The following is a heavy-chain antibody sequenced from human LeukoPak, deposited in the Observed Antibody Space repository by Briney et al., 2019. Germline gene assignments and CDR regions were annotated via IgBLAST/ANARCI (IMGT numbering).Heavy chain of an antibody. CDR2: ISYDGSNK. D-gene: IGHD3-16*02. Sequence: GRSLRLSCAASGFTFSSYGMHWVRQAPGKGLEWVAVISYDGSNKYYADSVKGRFTISRDNSKNTLYLQMSSLRAEDTAVYYCATAHYVWGSYRYFDYWGQGTLVTVSS. CDR1: GFTFSSYG. J-gene: IGHJ4*02. V-gene: IGHV3-30*03. CDR3: ATAHYVWGSYRYFDY.